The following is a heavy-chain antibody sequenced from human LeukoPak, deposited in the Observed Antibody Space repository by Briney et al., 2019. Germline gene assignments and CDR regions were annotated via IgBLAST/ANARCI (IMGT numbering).Heavy chain of an antibody. CDR3: ARLLVVVAAIPDYFDY. CDR1: GFTFSSYE. V-gene: IGHV3-21*01. J-gene: IGHJ4*02. Sequence: GGSLRLSCAASGFTFSSYEMNWVRQAPGKGLEWVSSISSSSSYIYYADSVKGRFTISRDNAKNSLYLQMNSLRAEDTAVYYCARLLVVVAAIPDYFDYWGQGTLVTVSS. D-gene: IGHD2-15*01. CDR2: ISSSSSYI.